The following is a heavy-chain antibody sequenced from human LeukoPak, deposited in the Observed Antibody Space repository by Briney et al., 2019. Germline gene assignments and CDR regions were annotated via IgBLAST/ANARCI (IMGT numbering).Heavy chain of an antibody. CDR3: ARPVSDYYDSSGYYDWFDP. J-gene: IGHJ5*02. CDR2: IYYSGST. D-gene: IGHD3-22*01. Sequence: SETLSLTCTVSGGSISSSSYYWGWIRQPPGKGLEWIGSIYYSGSTYYNPSLKSRVTISVDTSKNQFPLKLSSVTAADTAVYYCARPVSDYYDSSGYYDWFDPWGQGTLVTVSS. V-gene: IGHV4-39*01. CDR1: GGSISSSSYY.